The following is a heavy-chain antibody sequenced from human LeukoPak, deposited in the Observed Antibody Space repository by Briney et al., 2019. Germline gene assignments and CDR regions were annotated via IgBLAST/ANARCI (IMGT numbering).Heavy chain of an antibody. Sequence: GGSLRLSCAASGFTFSSYALHWVRQAPGKGLEWVAVMSYDGISKYYADSVKGQFTISRDNSKNTLYLQMNSLRPEDTAVYYRASLAGSSGWFLAPNDYWGQGTLATVSS. CDR3: ASLAGSSGWFLAPNDY. CDR1: GFTFSSYA. V-gene: IGHV3-30-3*01. J-gene: IGHJ4*02. D-gene: IGHD6-19*01. CDR2: MSYDGISK.